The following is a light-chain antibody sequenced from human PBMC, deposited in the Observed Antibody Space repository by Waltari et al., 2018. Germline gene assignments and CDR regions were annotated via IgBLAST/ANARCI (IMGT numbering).Light chain of an antibody. CDR3: QSYSTSCRT. CDR2: GAS. CDR1: QDIRQY. V-gene: IGKV1-27*01. J-gene: IGKJ1*01. Sequence: DIQMTQSPSSLSASVGDRVTITCRASQDIRQYLACLQQKPGKVPKLLIYGASTLHSGVPARFGGGGSGTDFTLTISRLQPEDVAAYYCQSYSTSCRTFGQGTTVEIK.